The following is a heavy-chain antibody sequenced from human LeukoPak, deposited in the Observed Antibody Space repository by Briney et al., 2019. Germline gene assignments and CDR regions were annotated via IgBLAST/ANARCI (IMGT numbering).Heavy chain of an antibody. CDR3: ARPRGYCNSTSCFHFDY. J-gene: IGHJ4*02. CDR2: IIPIFGTA. CDR1: GGTFSSYA. V-gene: IGHV1-69*13. D-gene: IGHD2-2*01. Sequence: GASVKVSCKASGGTFSSYAISWVRQAPGQGLEWMGGIIPIFGTANYAQKFQGRVTITADESTSTAYMELSSLRSEDTAVYYCARPRGYCNSTSCFHFDYWGQGTLVTVSS.